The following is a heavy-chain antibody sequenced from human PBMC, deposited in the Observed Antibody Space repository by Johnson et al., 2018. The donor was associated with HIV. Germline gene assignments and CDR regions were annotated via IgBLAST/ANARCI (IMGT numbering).Heavy chain of an antibody. Sequence: QVQLVESGGGLVQRGESLRLSCAASEFILSDYYMSWVRQAPEKGLEWISYISGSGSTIYYADSVKGRFTIYRDTAKNSLYLQMNSLRAEDTAVYYCATDAFDIWGQGTMVTVSS. CDR3: ATDAFDI. V-gene: IGHV3-11*04. CDR1: EFILSDYY. J-gene: IGHJ3*02. CDR2: ISGSGSTI.